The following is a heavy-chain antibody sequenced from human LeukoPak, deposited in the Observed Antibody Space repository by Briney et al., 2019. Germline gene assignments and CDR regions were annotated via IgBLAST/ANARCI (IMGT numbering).Heavy chain of an antibody. J-gene: IGHJ4*02. CDR2: IKQDGSEK. Sequence: GGSLRLSCAASGFTFGDTWMNWVRQAPRQGPEWVANIKQDGSEKFYVASVKGRFTISRDNAKNSLYLQMNSLRAEDTALYYCATSYDMGWLIGYWGQGTLVTVSS. D-gene: IGHD3/OR15-3a*01. CDR3: ATSYDMGWLIGY. V-gene: IGHV3-7*03. CDR1: GFTFGDTW.